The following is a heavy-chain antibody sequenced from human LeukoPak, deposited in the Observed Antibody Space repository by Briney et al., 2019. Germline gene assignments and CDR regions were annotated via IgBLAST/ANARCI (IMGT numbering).Heavy chain of an antibody. J-gene: IGHJ4*02. CDR3: ARHANPYSSNWFDY. CDR1: GGSISGYF. Sequence: SETLSLTCTVSGGSISGYFWSWIRQPPGKGPEWIGYIYSTGTTNYSPSLSSRVTISVDTSRNQFSLKLSSVTAADTAVYYCARHANPYSSNWFDYWGQGTLVTVSS. CDR2: IYSTGTT. D-gene: IGHD6-13*01. V-gene: IGHV4-4*09.